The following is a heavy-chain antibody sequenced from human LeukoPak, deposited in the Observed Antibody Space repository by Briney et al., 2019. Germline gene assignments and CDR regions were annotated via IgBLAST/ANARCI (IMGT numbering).Heavy chain of an antibody. D-gene: IGHD2-2*01. CDR3: ARDGIHCSSTSCSLSGFDY. CDR2: IYYSGST. CDR1: GGSISSGDYY. V-gene: IGHV4-30-4*01. Sequence: SETLSLTCTVSGGSISSGDYYWSWIRQPPGKGLEWIGYIYYSGSTYYNPSLKSRVTISVDTSKNQFSLKLSSVTAADTAVYYCARDGIHCSSTSCSLSGFDYWGQGTLVTVSS. J-gene: IGHJ4*02.